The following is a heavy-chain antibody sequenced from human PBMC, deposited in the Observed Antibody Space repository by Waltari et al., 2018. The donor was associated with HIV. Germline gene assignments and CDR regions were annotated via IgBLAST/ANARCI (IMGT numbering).Heavy chain of an antibody. CDR1: GFSFSSYG. CDR2: IWYDGSNK. V-gene: IGHV3-33*01. Sequence: QVHLVESGGGVVQPGRSLRPSCAAAGFSFSSYGMPWVRQAPDKGLEWVAVIWYDGSNKYYADSVKGRFTISRDNSKNTLYLQINNLRAEDSAVFYCARDQGGIPSYYFDYWGQGTLVTVSS. D-gene: IGHD3-16*01. CDR3: ARDQGGIPSYYFDY. J-gene: IGHJ4*02.